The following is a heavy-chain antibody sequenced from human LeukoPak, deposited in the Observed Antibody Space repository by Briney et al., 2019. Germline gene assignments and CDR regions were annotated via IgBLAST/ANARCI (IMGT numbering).Heavy chain of an antibody. Sequence: GGSLRLSCAASGFTFSSYAMSWVRQAPGKGLEWVSAISGSGGSTYYADSVKGRFTISRDNSKNTLYLQMNSLRAEDTAVYYCAKQNYYDSSGFVVDYWGQGTLVTVSS. CDR3: AKQNYYDSSGFVVDY. V-gene: IGHV3-23*01. CDR2: ISGSGGST. D-gene: IGHD3-22*01. CDR1: GFTFSSYA. J-gene: IGHJ4*02.